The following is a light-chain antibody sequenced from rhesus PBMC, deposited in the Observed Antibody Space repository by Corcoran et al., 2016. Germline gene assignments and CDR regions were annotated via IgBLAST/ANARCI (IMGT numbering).Light chain of an antibody. Sequence: DIQMTQSPSSLSASVGDTVTITCRESQSMSSWLAWFQQNPGKAPKQLISKASSLQSGVPARFSGRGSGTGFTLTISSLQSEDFATYYWQQYSSSPYSFGQGTKVEIK. J-gene: IGKJ2*01. V-gene: IGKV1-22*01. CDR2: KAS. CDR3: QQYSSSPYS. CDR1: QSMSSW.